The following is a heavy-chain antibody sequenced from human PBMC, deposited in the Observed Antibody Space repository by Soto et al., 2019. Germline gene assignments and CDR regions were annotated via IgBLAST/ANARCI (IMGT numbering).Heavy chain of an antibody. D-gene: IGHD6-19*01. Sequence: QVQLVQSGAEVEKPGSSVKVSCQASGDSFSSYTLSWMRQAPGHGLEWMGMIVPLLGTTTYAQKFQGSVTFTADKFTRTVYMELRSLSSEDTALYYCVRDLSAVAGSQAVAMWSQGTMVIVSS. CDR3: VRDLSAVAGSQAVAM. CDR1: GDSFSSYT. J-gene: IGHJ3*02. V-gene: IGHV1-69*08. CDR2: IVPLLGTT.